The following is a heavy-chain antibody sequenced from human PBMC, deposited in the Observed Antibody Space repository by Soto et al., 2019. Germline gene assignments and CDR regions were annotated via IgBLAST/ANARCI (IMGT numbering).Heavy chain of an antibody. D-gene: IGHD3-10*01. J-gene: IGHJ4*02. CDR2: IYPGDSDT. Sequence: PGESLKISCKGSGYSFTSYWIGWVRQMPGKGLEWMGIIYPGDSDTRYSPSFQGQVTISADKSISTAYLQWSSLKASDTAMYYCARAPRDHERINMVRGVSPLDYWGQGPLVTVYS. CDR3: ARAPRDHERINMVRGVSPLDY. V-gene: IGHV5-51*01. CDR1: GYSFTSYW.